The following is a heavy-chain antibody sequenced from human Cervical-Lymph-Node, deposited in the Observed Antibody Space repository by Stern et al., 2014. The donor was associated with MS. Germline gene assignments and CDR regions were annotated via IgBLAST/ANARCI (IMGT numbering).Heavy chain of an antibody. D-gene: IGHD5-18*01. CDR1: GYSFSNYW. J-gene: IGHJ4*02. Sequence: QLVQSGTEVKKPGESLKISCKGSGYSFSNYWIGWVRQMPGKGLEWIGIIYPGDSDTRYSPSFQGQVTISADKSINTAYLQWSSLKASDTAFYYCATAPPRGYTYGNFDYWGQGTLVTVSS. V-gene: IGHV5-51*03. CDR3: ATAPPRGYTYGNFDY. CDR2: IYPGDSDT.